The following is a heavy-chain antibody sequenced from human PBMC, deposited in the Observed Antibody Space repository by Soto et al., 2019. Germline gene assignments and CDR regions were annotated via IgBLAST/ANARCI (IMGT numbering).Heavy chain of an antibody. CDR2: IDTTGSTK. J-gene: IGHJ6*02. V-gene: IGHV3-74*01. CDR1: EFSFSTYW. Sequence: VQLVESGGGLVQPGGSLRISCVASEFSFSTYWMHWVRQAPGKGLMWVARIDTTGSTKTYADSVQGRFTISRDNAKNTMYLQMNSVRDEDTARYFCASVAAAQYYYGMDAWGQGTKVTV. D-gene: IGHD6-25*01. CDR3: ASVAAAQYYYGMDA.